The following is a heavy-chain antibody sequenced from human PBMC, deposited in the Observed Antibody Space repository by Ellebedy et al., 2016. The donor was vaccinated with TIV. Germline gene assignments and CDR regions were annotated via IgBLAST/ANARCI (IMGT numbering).Heavy chain of an antibody. J-gene: IGHJ6*02. V-gene: IGHV3-9*01. CDR3: ARDGLWFEEGMDV. D-gene: IGHD3-10*01. Sequence: SLKISXAASGFTFDDYAMHWVRQAPGKGLEWVSGISWNSVSIGYADSVKGRFTISRDNAKNSLYLQMNSLRDEDTAVYYCARDGLWFEEGMDVWGQGTTVTVSS. CDR1: GFTFDDYA. CDR2: ISWNSVSI.